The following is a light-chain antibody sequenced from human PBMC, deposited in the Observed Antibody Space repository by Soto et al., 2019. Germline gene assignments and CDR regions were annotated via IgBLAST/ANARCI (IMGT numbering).Light chain of an antibody. CDR3: QQYNNWPPIT. J-gene: IGKJ5*01. CDR1: QSVSSN. Sequence: EIVMTQSPATLSVSPGERATLSCRASQSVSSNLAWYQQKPGQAPSLLIYGASTRATGTPARFSGSGFGTEFTLTISSLQSEDFALYYCQQYNNWPPITFGQGTRLEIK. CDR2: GAS. V-gene: IGKV3-15*01.